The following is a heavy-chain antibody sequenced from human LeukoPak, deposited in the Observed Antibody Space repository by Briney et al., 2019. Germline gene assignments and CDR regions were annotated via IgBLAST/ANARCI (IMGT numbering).Heavy chain of an antibody. V-gene: IGHV3-30*04. CDR3: ATHLKAVIGVMAYYFDY. CDR2: ISYDGSNK. Sequence: GGSLRLSCAASGFTFSSYAMHWVRQAPGKGLEWVAVISYDGSNKYYADSVKGRFTISRDNSKNTLYLQTNSLRAEDTAVYYCATHLKAVIGVMAYYFDYWGQGTLVTVSS. J-gene: IGHJ4*02. D-gene: IGHD3-22*01. CDR1: GFTFSSYA.